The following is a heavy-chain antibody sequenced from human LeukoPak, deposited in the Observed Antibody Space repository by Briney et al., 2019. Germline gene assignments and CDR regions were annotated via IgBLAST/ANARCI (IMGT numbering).Heavy chain of an antibody. V-gene: IGHV3-7*01. CDR3: GGGLVRGPKDY. Sequence: GSLRLSCAASGFTFSSHWVSWVRQAPGKGLEGVANIKQDGSEKFYVDSVKGRFTISRDNAKNSLYLQMNSLRAEDTAVYYCGGGLVRGPKDYWGQGTLVTVSS. J-gene: IGHJ4*02. D-gene: IGHD3-10*01. CDR1: GFTFSSHW. CDR2: IKQDGSEK.